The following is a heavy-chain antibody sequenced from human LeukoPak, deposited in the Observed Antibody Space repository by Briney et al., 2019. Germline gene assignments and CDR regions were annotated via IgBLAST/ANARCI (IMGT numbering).Heavy chain of an antibody. V-gene: IGHV3-21*01. Sequence: GGSLRLSCAASGFIFSSYAMNWVRQAPGKGLEWVSYISSSSSYIYYADSVKGRFTISRDNAKNSLYLQMNSLRAEDTAVYYCARVDAFDLWGQGTMVTVSS. CDR3: ARVDAFDL. J-gene: IGHJ3*01. CDR1: GFIFSSYA. CDR2: ISSSSSYI.